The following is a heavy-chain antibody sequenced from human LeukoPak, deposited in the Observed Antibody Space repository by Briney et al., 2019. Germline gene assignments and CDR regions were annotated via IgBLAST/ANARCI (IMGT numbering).Heavy chain of an antibody. CDR3: ARNLLVGATLDY. Sequence: GSLRLSCAASGFTFSSYAMSSVRQPPGKGLEWIGEIYHSGSTNYNPSLKSRVTISVDKSKNQFSLKLSSVTAADTAVYYCARNLLVGATLDYWGQGTLVTVSS. CDR1: GFTFSSYAM. D-gene: IGHD1-26*01. J-gene: IGHJ4*02. CDR2: IYHSGST. V-gene: IGHV4-4*02.